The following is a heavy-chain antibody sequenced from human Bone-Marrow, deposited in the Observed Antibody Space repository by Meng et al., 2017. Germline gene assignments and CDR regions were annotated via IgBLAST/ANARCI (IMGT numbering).Heavy chain of an antibody. V-gene: IGHV3-21*04. CDR3: ARATPEITTVYAMPDAFDI. Sequence: GESLKISCAASGFTFSSYNMNWVRQAPGKGLEWVSSISSSSSYIYYADSVKGRFTISRDNAKNSLYLQMNSLRAEDTAVYYCARATPEITTVYAMPDAFDIWGQGTMVTVSS. CDR1: GFTFSSYN. J-gene: IGHJ3*02. D-gene: IGHD3-10*01. CDR2: ISSSSSYI.